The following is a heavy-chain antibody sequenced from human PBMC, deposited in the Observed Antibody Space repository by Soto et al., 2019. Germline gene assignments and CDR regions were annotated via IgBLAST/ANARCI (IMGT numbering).Heavy chain of an antibody. J-gene: IGHJ4*02. CDR1: GFTFSNYA. V-gene: IGHV3-23*01. Sequence: EVQLLESGGGLVQPGGSLRLSCAASGFTFSNYAITWVRQAPGKGLDWISSVSTDGGNTYYADSVKGRFNISRDNSKNTLYLQMNSLGVDDTATYYCARGWQQLGHWGQGALVTVSS. D-gene: IGHD6-13*01. CDR2: VSTDGGNT. CDR3: ARGWQQLGH.